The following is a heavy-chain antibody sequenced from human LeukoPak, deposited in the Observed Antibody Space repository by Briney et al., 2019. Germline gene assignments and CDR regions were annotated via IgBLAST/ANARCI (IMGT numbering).Heavy chain of an antibody. CDR3: ARSYYYDSSAYYPPLF. CDR1: GFTFSSYA. Sequence: PGRSLRLSCAASGFTFSSYAMHWVRQAPGKGLEWVAVISYDGSNKYYADSVKGRFTISRDNSKNTLYLQMNSLRAEDTAVYYCARSYYYDSSAYYPPLFWGQGTLVTVSS. J-gene: IGHJ4*02. D-gene: IGHD3-22*01. CDR2: ISYDGSNK. V-gene: IGHV3-30-3*01.